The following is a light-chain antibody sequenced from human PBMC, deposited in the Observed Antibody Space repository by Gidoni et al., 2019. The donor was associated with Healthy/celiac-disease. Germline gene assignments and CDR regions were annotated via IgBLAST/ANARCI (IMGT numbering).Light chain of an antibody. CDR2: GAS. V-gene: IGKV3-15*01. J-gene: IGKJ5*01. CDR3: QQYNNWPPIT. CDR1: QSVSSN. Sequence: EIVMTQSPATLSVSPGERATLSCRASQSVSSNLAWYQQKPGQAPRLLIYGASSRATEFTLTISSLQSEDFAVYYCQQYNNWPPITFGQXTRLEIK.